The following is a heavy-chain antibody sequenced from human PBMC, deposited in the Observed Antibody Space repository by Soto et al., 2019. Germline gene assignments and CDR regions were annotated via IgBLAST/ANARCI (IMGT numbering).Heavy chain of an antibody. D-gene: IGHD5-12*01. J-gene: IGHJ6*02. CDR1: GGTFSSYA. V-gene: IGHV1-69*12. Sequence: QVQLVQSGAEVKKPGSSVKVSCKASGGTFSSYAISWVRQAPGQGLEWMGGIIPIFGTANYAQKFQGRVTITADESTSTGYRELSSLRSEDTVVYYCASSVAKYYYYGMDVWGQGTTVTVSS. CDR3: ASSVAKYYYYGMDV. CDR2: IIPIFGTA.